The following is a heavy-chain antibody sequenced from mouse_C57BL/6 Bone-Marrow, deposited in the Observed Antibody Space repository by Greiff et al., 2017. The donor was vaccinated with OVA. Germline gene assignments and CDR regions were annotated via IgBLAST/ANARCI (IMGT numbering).Heavy chain of an antibody. Sequence: VQLQQSGAELARPGASVKLSCTASGFNIKDDYMHWVKQRPEQGLEWIGWIDPENGDTEYASKFQGKATITADTSSNTAYLQLSSLTSEDTAVYYCTTWATMVKRAWFAYWGQGTLVTVSA. CDR2: IDPENGDT. CDR1: GFNIKDDY. V-gene: IGHV14-4*01. CDR3: TTWATMVKRAWFAY. J-gene: IGHJ3*01. D-gene: IGHD2-1*01.